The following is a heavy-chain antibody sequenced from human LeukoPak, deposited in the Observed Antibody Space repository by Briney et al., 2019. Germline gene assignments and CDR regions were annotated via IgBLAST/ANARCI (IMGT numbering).Heavy chain of an antibody. J-gene: IGHJ6*02. CDR1: GLSFSSFG. D-gene: IGHD6-19*01. CDR3: AKDPLYSVAGPPRYYGMDV. CDR2: IRYDVTKK. Sequence: GESLSLSCAASGLSFSSFGMQWVRPPPGKWLEWVAFIRYDVTKKYYADSVTGRLTIGRDNSKNTPYLQMNSLRAEDTAVYYCAKDPLYSVAGPPRYYGMDVWGQGTTVTVSS. V-gene: IGHV3-30*02.